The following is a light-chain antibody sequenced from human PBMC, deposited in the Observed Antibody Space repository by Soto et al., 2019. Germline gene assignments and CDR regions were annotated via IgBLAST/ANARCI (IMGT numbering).Light chain of an antibody. CDR2: EVA. CDR3: CSYAGGPRPVL. J-gene: IGLJ2*01. CDR1: SSDIGGYNF. V-gene: IGLV2-14*03. Sequence: QSVLTQPASVSGSPGQSITISCTGTSSDIGGYNFVSWYQQHPGRAPKLLIYEVANRPSGVSDRFSGSKSGNTASLTISGLQTEDEADYYCCSYAGGPRPVLFGGGTKLTVL.